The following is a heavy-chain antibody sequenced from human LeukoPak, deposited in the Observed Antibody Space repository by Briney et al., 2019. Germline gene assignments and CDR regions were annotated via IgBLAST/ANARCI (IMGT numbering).Heavy chain of an antibody. D-gene: IGHD3-9*01. V-gene: IGHV3-30-3*01. CDR2: ISSDGNDQ. J-gene: IGHJ4*02. CDR1: GFTLNRYA. CDR3: ARDFDQGGADYYFAY. Sequence: GGSLRLSCAASGFTLNRYAIHWVRQAPGKGLEWVTVISSDGNDQHYADSVKGRFTISRDNSKNTVFLQMNSLRIDDTAVYYCARDFDQGGADYYFAYWGQGTLVTVSS.